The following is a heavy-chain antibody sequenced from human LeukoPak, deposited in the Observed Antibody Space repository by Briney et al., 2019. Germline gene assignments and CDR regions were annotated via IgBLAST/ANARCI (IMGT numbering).Heavy chain of an antibody. CDR3: ARGGWGWVYIGWLLYRYGMDV. Sequence: ASVKVSCKASGYTFTSYGISWVRQAPGQGLAWMGWISDYNGNTNYAQKLQGRVTMTTDTSTSTAYMELRSLRSDDTDVYYCARGGWGWVYIGWLLYRYGMDVWGQGTTVTVSS. CDR2: ISDYNGNT. CDR1: GYTFTSYG. V-gene: IGHV1-18*01. D-gene: IGHD3-9*01. J-gene: IGHJ6*02.